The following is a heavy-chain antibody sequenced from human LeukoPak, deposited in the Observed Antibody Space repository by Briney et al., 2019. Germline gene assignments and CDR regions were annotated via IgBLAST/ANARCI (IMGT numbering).Heavy chain of an antibody. Sequence: GGSLRLSCAASGFTFSSYGMHWVRQAPGKGLEWVAVIWYDGGNKYYADSVKGRFTISRDNSKNTLYLQMNSLRAEDTAVYYCARGDSSSWNNYFDYWGQGTLVTVSS. D-gene: IGHD6-13*01. CDR2: IWYDGGNK. J-gene: IGHJ4*02. CDR3: ARGDSSSWNNYFDY. CDR1: GFTFSSYG. V-gene: IGHV3-33*08.